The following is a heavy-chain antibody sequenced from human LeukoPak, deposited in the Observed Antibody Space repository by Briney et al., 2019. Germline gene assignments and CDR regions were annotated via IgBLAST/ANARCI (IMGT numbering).Heavy chain of an antibody. CDR3: AKATRDYYDSSGYYYSGDYYYYYMDV. V-gene: IGHV3-23*01. J-gene: IGHJ6*03. CDR1: GFTFSSYA. D-gene: IGHD3-22*01. CDR2: ISGSGGST. Sequence: QPGGSLRLSCAASGFTFSSYAMSWVRQAPGKGLEWVSAISGSGGSTYYADSVKGRFTISRDNSENTLYLQMNSLRAEDTAVYYCAKATRDYYDSSGYYYSGDYYYYYMDVWGKGTTVTVSS.